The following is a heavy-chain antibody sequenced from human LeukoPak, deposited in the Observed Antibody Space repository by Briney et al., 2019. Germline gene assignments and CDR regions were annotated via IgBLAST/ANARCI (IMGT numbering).Heavy chain of an antibody. J-gene: IGHJ4*02. CDR2: IYYIGST. V-gene: IGHV4-31*03. D-gene: IGHD6-13*01. CDR3: ARIAGYSSSWYYQQDFDY. Sequence: PSQTLSLTCTVSGGSISSGGYYWSWSRQHPGKGLEWIGYIYYIGSTYYNPSLKSRVTISVDTSKNQFSLKLSSVTAADTAVYYCARIAGYSSSWYYQQDFDYWGQGTLVTVSS. CDR1: GGSISSGGYY.